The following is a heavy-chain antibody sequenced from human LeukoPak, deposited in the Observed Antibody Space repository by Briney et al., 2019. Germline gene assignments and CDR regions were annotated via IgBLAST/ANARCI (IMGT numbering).Heavy chain of an antibody. J-gene: IGHJ4*02. CDR1: GFTFSSYA. V-gene: IGHV3-30-3*01. Sequence: PGGSLRLSCAASGFTFSSYAMHWVRQAPGKGLEWVAVISCDGSNKYYADSVKGRFTISRDNSKNTLYLQMNSLRAEDTAVYYCARGQLYSSGLNWGQGTLVTVSS. D-gene: IGHD6-25*01. CDR2: ISCDGSNK. CDR3: ARGQLYSSGLN.